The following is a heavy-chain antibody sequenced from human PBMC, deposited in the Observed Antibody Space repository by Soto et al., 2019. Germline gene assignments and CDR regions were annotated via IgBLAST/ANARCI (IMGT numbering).Heavy chain of an antibody. CDR2: MNPNSGNT. J-gene: IGHJ4*02. CDR3: ARWDYGDYARFDY. Sequence: QVQLVQSGAEVKKSGASVKVSCKASGYTFTSHDINWVRQATGQGLEWMGWMNPNSGNTGYAQKFKGRATVTGNXXISTAYMELSSLRSEDTAVYYCARWDYGDYARFDYWGQGTLVTVSS. D-gene: IGHD4-17*01. CDR1: GYTFTSHD. V-gene: IGHV1-8*01.